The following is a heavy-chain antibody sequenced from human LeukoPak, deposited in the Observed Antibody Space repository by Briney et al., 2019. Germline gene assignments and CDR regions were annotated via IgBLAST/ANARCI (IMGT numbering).Heavy chain of an antibody. CDR3: ASGYCSSTSCYSGAFDI. V-gene: IGHV4-59*12. CDR1: DGSISNYF. CDR2: IYYSGST. J-gene: IGHJ3*02. D-gene: IGHD2-2*02. Sequence: PSETLSLTCTVSDGSISNYFWSWIRQPPGKGLEWIGYIYYSGSTNYNPSLKSRVTISVDRSKNQFSLKLSSVTAADTAVYYCASGYCSSTSCYSGAFDIWGQGTMVTVSS.